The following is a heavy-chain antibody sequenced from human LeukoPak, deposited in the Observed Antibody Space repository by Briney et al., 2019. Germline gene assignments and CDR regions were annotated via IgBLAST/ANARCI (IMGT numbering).Heavy chain of an antibody. Sequence: PGGSLRLSCAASGFTFSSYWMHWVRQAPGKGLVWVSRISSDGSSTSYADSVKGRFTISRDNAKNTLYLQMNSLRAEDTAVYYCARDLGGSSWDLIDYWGQGTLVTVSS. V-gene: IGHV3-74*01. J-gene: IGHJ4*02. CDR2: ISSDGSST. D-gene: IGHD6-13*01. CDR3: ARDLGGSSWDLIDY. CDR1: GFTFSSYW.